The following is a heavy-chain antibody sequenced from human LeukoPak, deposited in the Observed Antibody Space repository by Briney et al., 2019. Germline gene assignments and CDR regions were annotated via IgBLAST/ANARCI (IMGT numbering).Heavy chain of an antibody. Sequence: GGXLRLTCVASGFRFGRDWISWVRQAPGKGLEWVACVKQDGTEKNYVGSVWGRFTVSVDNGKNSLYLQMNSLRAEDTAKYYCATLDSTKSVLWGRGTAVIVSS. J-gene: IGHJ1*01. CDR2: VKQDGTEK. CDR1: GFRFGRDW. CDR3: ATLDSTKSVL. V-gene: IGHV3-7*01. D-gene: IGHD2-2*01.